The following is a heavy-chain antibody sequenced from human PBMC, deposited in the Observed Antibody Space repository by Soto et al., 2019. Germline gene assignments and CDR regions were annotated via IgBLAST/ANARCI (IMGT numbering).Heavy chain of an antibody. Sequence: LRLSCAASGFTFSSYGMHWVRQAPGKGLEWVAVISYDGSNKYYADSVKGRFTISRDNSKNTLYLQMNSLRAEDTAVYYCAKAYSSGWYYYYYGMDVWGQGTTVTVSS. CDR3: AKAYSSGWYYYYYGMDV. CDR1: GFTFSSYG. D-gene: IGHD6-19*01. J-gene: IGHJ6*02. CDR2: ISYDGSNK. V-gene: IGHV3-30*18.